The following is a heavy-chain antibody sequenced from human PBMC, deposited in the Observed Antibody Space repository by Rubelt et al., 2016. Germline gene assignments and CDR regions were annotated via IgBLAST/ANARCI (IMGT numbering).Heavy chain of an antibody. J-gene: IGHJ4*02. CDR3: ARVEYYYDSSGYSDY. D-gene: IGHD3-22*01. V-gene: IGHV1-18*01. Sequence: QVQLVQSGAEVKKPGASVKVSCKASGYTFTSYGISWVRQAPGQGLEWMGWLHAYNGNTNYAQKLQGRVTMTTDTSTSTAYMELRSLRSDDTAVYYCARVEYYYDSSGYSDYWGQGTLVTVSS. CDR2: LHAYNGNT. CDR1: GYTFTSYG.